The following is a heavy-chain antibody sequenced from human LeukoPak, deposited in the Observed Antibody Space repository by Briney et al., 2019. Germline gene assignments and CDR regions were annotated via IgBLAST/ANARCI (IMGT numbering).Heavy chain of an antibody. CDR3: AKYIRESRFDP. CDR1: GFTFSYYD. Sequence: GGSLRPSCAASGFTFSYYDISWVRQAPGKGLEWVSAISGSGGTTYYADSVRGRFSISRDNSNNTLFLLMNSLRAEDTAVYYCAKYIRESRFDPWGQGTLVTVSS. CDR2: ISGSGGTT. V-gene: IGHV3-23*01. D-gene: IGHD3-10*01. J-gene: IGHJ5*02.